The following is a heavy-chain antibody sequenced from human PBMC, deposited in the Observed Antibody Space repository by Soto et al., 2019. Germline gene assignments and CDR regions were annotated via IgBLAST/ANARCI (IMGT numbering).Heavy chain of an antibody. CDR3: ARDHDYGSGSYYKAFGF. CDR1: GFTFSSYG. V-gene: IGHV3-33*01. D-gene: IGHD3-10*01. Sequence: LRLSCAASGFTFSSYGMHWVRQVPGKGLEWVAVIWYDGGNKYYADSVKGRFTISRDNSKNTLYLQMNSLRAEDTAVYYCARDHDYGSGSYYKAFGFWGQGTLVTVYS. CDR2: IWYDGGNK. J-gene: IGHJ4*02.